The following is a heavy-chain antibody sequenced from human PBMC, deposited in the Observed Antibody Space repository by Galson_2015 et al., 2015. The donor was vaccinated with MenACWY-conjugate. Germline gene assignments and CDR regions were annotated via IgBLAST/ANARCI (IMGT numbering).Heavy chain of an antibody. Sequence: SLRLSCAASGFTFSSSWMHWVRHAPGKGLVWVSRINSDGSSTSYADSVKGRFNISRDNSKNTLYLQMNSLRAEDTAEYYCARVNWQQLTPDSWGQRTLVSVTS. V-gene: IGHV3-74*01. CDR3: ARVNWQQLTPDS. D-gene: IGHD6-13*01. J-gene: IGHJ4*02. CDR2: INSDGSST. CDR1: GFTFSSSW.